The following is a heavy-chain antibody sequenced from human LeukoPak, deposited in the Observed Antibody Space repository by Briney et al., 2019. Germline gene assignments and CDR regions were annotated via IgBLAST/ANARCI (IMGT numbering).Heavy chain of an antibody. CDR2: ISYDGSNK. J-gene: IGHJ4*02. V-gene: IGHV3-30*18. Sequence: GGSLRLSCAASGFTFSSYGMHWVRQAPGKGLEWVAVISYDGSNKYYADSVKGRFTISRDNSKSTLYLQMNSLRAEDTAVYYCAKLGTLNYYDSSGNDYWGQGTLVTVSS. CDR3: AKLGTLNYYDSSGNDY. D-gene: IGHD3-22*01. CDR1: GFTFSSYG.